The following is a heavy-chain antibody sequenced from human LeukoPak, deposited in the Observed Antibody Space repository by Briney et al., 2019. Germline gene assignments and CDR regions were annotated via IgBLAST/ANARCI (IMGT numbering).Heavy chain of an antibody. Sequence: GGSLRLSCAGSGFTFSGYYMSWMRQAAGKGLEWVSRSGSSSSYTNYADSVKGRFTISRDNAKNSLYLQMDGLRAEDTAVYYCARDRGAVAATWFDYWGQGALVTVSS. CDR1: GFTFSGYY. J-gene: IGHJ4*02. V-gene: IGHV3-11*05. D-gene: IGHD6-19*01. CDR3: ARDRGAVAATWFDY. CDR2: SGSSSSYT.